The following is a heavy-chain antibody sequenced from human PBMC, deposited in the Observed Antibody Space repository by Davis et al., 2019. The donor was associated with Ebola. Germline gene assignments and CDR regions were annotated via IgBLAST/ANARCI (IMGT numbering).Heavy chain of an antibody. CDR3: ARSTGVNWGWGAHDY. V-gene: IGHV5-51*01. Sequence: PGGSLRLSCKGSGYSFTSYWIGWVRQMPGKGLEWMGIIYPGDSDTRYSPSFQGQVTISADKSISTAYLQWSSLKASDTAMYYCARSTGVNWGWGAHDYWGQGTLVTVSS. D-gene: IGHD7-27*01. CDR1: GYSFTSYW. J-gene: IGHJ4*02. CDR2: IYPGDSDT.